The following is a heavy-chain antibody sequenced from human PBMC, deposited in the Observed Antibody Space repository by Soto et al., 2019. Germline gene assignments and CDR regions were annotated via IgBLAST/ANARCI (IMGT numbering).Heavy chain of an antibody. D-gene: IGHD6-13*01. CDR1: GGSISSGGYY. CDR3: ARGVSSSSGPVDY. V-gene: IGHV4-31*03. J-gene: IGHJ4*02. CDR2: IYYSGST. Sequence: SETLSLTCTVSGGSISSGGYYWSWIRQHPGKGLEWIGYIYYSGSTYYNPSLKSRVTISVDTSKNQFSLKLSSVTAADTAVYYCARGVSSSSGPVDYWGQGTLVTVSS.